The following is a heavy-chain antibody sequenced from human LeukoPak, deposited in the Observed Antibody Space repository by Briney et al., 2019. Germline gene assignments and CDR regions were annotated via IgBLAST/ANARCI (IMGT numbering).Heavy chain of an antibody. CDR2: INCNGGST. CDR3: AKPNFCSGGSCYSRRDYYYYMDV. CDR1: GFTFDDYG. D-gene: IGHD2-15*01. J-gene: IGHJ6*03. V-gene: IGHV3-20*04. Sequence: PGGSLRLSCAASGFTFDDYGMSWVRQAPGKGLEWVSGINCNGGSTGYAESVKGRFTISRDSAKNSLYLQMNSLRAEDTAVYYCAKPNFCSGGSCYSRRDYYYYMDVWGKGTTVTISS.